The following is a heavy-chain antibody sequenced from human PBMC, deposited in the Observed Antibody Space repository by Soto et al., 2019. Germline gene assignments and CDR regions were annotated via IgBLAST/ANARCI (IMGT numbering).Heavy chain of an antibody. CDR3: TAGTPNEENDALDI. V-gene: IGHV1-46*03. Sequence: ASVKVSCKASGYSSTTYFIHWVRQAPGQGLEWMGVIHPSGGITNYAQKFQGRVTMTKDTSTNTVYMELSSLRSVDTAGYYCTAGTPNEENDALDIWGKGTMVTVSS. D-gene: IGHD1-1*01. CDR1: GYSSTTYF. J-gene: IGHJ3*02. CDR2: IHPSGGIT.